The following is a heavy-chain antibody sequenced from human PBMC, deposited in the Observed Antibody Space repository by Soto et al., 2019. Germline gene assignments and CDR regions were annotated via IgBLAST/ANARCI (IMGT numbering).Heavy chain of an antibody. V-gene: IGHV3-7*01. J-gene: IGHJ6*02. CDR2: VKYDGSQT. CDR3: TRDFQGPLDYGMDV. D-gene: IGHD1-1*01. CDR1: GFTFSSYW. Sequence: GGSLRLSCADSGFTFSSYWMSWVRQAPGQGLEWVANVKYDGSQTYYVGSVKGRFTISRDNAKNSLYLQMNSLRAEDTAVYYCTRDFQGPLDYGMDVWGQGTTVTVSS.